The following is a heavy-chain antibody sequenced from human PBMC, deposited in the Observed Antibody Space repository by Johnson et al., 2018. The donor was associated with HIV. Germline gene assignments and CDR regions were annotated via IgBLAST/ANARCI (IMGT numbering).Heavy chain of an antibody. J-gene: IGHJ3*02. V-gene: IGHV3-7*01. D-gene: IGHD3-10*01. CDR3: AKVSGGGIVRWDI. Sequence: MLLVVSGGGLVQPGRSLRLSCMAFGFTFGDYALSWVRQAPGNGLEWVAFMDHNGLEITCVDSLKGRVTISTDTAKNPLYLQMSSLRAEDTAVYYCAKVSGGGIVRWDIWGQGTMVTVSS. CDR2: MDHNGLEI. CDR1: GFTFGDYA.